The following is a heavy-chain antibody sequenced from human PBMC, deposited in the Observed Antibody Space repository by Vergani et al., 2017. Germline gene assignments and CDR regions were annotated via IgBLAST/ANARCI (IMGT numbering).Heavy chain of an antibody. V-gene: IGHV3-23*01. CDR3: AKDSALTLVDWLLQPDSFDY. Sequence: EVQLLESGGGLVQPGGSLRLSCAASGFTFSSYAMSWVRQAPGKGLEWVSAISGSGGSTYYADSVKGRFTISRDNSKNTLYLQMNSLRAEDTAVYYCAKDSALTLVDWLLQPDSFDYWGQGTLVTVSS. CDR2: ISGSGGST. D-gene: IGHD3-9*01. CDR1: GFTFSSYA. J-gene: IGHJ4*02.